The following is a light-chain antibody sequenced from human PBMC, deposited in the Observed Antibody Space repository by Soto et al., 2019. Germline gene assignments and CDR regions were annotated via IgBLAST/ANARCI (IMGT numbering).Light chain of an antibody. Sequence: DIQITQSASSLSASVGDRVTITCRASESVITYLNWYRQKPGKAPNLLIHTASTLESGVPTRFSGSGSGTDFTLTISSLQPEDFGIYYCQQSYSNPPTFGGGTKVDIK. V-gene: IGKV1-39*01. CDR2: TAS. J-gene: IGKJ4*01. CDR3: QQSYSNPPT. CDR1: ESVITY.